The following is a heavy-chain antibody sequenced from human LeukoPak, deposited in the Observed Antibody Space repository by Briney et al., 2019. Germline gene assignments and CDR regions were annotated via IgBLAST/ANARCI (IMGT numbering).Heavy chain of an antibody. CDR2: ISGSGGST. D-gene: IGHD3-10*01. CDR1: GFTFSSYA. J-gene: IGHJ4*02. CDR3: AKSGSYYLGYFDY. Sequence: GGSLRLSCAASGFTFSSYAMSWVRQAPGKGLEWVSAISGSGGSTYYADSVKGRFTISRDNSKNTLYLQMNSLRAEGTAVYYCAKSGSYYLGYFDYWGQGTLVTVSS. V-gene: IGHV3-23*01.